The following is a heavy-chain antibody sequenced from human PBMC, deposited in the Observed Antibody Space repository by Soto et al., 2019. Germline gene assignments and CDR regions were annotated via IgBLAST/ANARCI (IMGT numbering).Heavy chain of an antibody. D-gene: IGHD4-17*01. Sequence: QVQLVESVGGVVQPGRSLRLSFAAAGFTFSSYAMHWVRQAPGKGLEWVAFISYDGSNKYYADSVNVRFTISIDNSKNPLHLPMNSLRAEDTAVYYCARADDYSDYGVAFFEYWGPGNLVTVSS. CDR3: ARADDYSDYGVAFFEY. CDR2: ISYDGSNK. J-gene: IGHJ4*02. CDR1: GFTFSSYA. V-gene: IGHV3-30-3*01.